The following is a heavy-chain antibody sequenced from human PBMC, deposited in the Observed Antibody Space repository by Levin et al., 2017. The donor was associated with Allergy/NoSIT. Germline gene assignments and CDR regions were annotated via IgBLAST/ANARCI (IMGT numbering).Heavy chain of an antibody. V-gene: IGHV1-69*04. CDR3: ARDGPAFDY. CDR1: GGTFSSYA. CDR2: IIPILGIA. J-gene: IGHJ4*02. Sequence: KISCKASGGTFSSYAISWVRQAPGQGLEWMGRIIPILGIANYAQKFQGRVTITADKSTSTAYMELSSLRSEDTAVYYCARDGPAFDYWGQGTLVTVSS.